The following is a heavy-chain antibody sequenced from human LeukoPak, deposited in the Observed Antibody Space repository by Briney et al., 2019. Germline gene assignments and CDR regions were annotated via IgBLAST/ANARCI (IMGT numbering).Heavy chain of an antibody. V-gene: IGHV1-46*01. J-gene: IGHJ3*02. Sequence: ASVKVSWKASGYTFTSYYMHWVRQAPGQGLEWMGIINPSGGSTSYAQKFQGRVTMTRDMPTSTVYMELSSLRSEDTAVYYCARASSPVDAFDIWGQGTMVTVSS. CDR3: ARASSPVDAFDI. CDR2: INPSGGST. D-gene: IGHD2-2*01. CDR1: GYTFTSYY.